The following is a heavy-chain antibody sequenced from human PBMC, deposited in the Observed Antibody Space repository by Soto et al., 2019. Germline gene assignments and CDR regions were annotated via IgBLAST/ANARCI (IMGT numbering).Heavy chain of an antibody. V-gene: IGHV3-23*01. D-gene: IGHD6-13*01. CDR2: ISGGGDKT. CDR1: GFSFSNYA. CDR3: AKGLVWSSTWEIDY. J-gene: IGHJ4*02. Sequence: VPLLESGGGLVQPGGSLRLSCAASGFSFSNYAMNWVRQAPGKGLEWVSAISGGGDKTYYGDSVKGRFTLSRDNAKHTLYLQMNSLRAEDTAMYYCAKGLVWSSTWEIDYWGQGTLVTVSS.